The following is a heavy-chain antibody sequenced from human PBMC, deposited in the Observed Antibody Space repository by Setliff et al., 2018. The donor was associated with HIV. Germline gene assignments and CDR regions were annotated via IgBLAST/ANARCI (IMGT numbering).Heavy chain of an antibody. J-gene: IGHJ4*02. CDR2: ITSGGST. D-gene: IGHD5-18*01. V-gene: IGHV3-23*01. CDR3: AKGFRPVDTALVSGPAY. CDR1: GFTFSSYA. Sequence: GGSLRLSCAASGFTFSSYAMSWVRQTPEKGLEWVSIITSGGSTYYADSAKGRFIISRDNSQNTLYLQMNSLRADDTAIYYCAKGFRPVDTALVSGPAYWGQGIRVTVS.